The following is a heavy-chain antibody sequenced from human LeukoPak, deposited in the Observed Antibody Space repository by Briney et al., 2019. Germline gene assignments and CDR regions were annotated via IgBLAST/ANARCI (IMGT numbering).Heavy chain of an antibody. V-gene: IGHV4-39*01. D-gene: IGHD3-10*01. Sequence: SETLSLTCTVSGGSISSGSYYWSWIRQPPGKGLEWIGETYYNGATKYNPSFRSRVTISVDTSKDQLSLELTFVTAADTAVYYCARHGGVHFDLWGQGALVTVSS. CDR2: TYYNGAT. J-gene: IGHJ4*02. CDR1: GGSISSGSYY. CDR3: ARHGGVHFDL.